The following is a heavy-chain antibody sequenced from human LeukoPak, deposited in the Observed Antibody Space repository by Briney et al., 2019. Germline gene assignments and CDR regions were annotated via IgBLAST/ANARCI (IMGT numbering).Heavy chain of an antibody. CDR1: GYSINNGYY. CDR2: IFSTGST. CDR3: ARMGYSTSYYMDV. Sequence: PSETLSLTCSVSGYSINNGYYWAWIRQPPGKGLEWIGSIFSTGSTYYNPSLKSRVTISVDTSKNQFSLNLNSVTAADTALFYCARMGYSTSYYMDVWGQGTTVTVSS. V-gene: IGHV4-38-2*02. J-gene: IGHJ6*03. D-gene: IGHD5-18*01.